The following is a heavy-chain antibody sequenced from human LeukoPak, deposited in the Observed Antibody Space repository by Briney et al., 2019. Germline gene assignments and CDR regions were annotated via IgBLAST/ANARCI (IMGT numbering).Heavy chain of an antibody. CDR3: ARSWGYDFWTGNLLDY. CDR1: GASISSTSHY. CDR2: IYYSGST. D-gene: IGHD3-3*01. V-gene: IGHV4-39*07. Sequence: QTSETLSLTCTVSGASISSTSHYWGWIRQPPGKGLEWIGSIYYSGSTYYNTPLKSRVTISVDMSKNQFSLRVTSVTAADTAVYYCARSWGYDFWTGNLLDYWGQGTLVSVSS. J-gene: IGHJ4*02.